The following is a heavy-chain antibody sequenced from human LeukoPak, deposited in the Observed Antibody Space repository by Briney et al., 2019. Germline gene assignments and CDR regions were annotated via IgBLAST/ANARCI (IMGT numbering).Heavy chain of an antibody. V-gene: IGHV4-39*07. CDR1: GGSISNSSYY. D-gene: IGHD6-13*01. CDR3: ARGGVIAAAGRPYYYYGMDV. J-gene: IGHJ6*04. Sequence: SETLSLTCIVSGGSISNSSYYWGWIRQPPGKGLEWIGSIYYSGSAYYNPSLKSRVTISVDTSRNQFSLKLSSVTAADTAVYYCARGGVIAAAGRPYYYYGMDVWGKGTTVTVSS. CDR2: IYYSGSA.